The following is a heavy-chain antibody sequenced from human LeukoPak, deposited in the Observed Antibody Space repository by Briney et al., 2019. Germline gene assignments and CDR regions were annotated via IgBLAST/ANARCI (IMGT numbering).Heavy chain of an antibody. V-gene: IGHV4-4*07. Sequence: SETLSLTCTVSGGSISSYYWSWIRQPAGKGLEWIGRIYTSGSTNYNPSLKSRVTMSVDTSKNQFSLKLSSVTAADTAVYYCARGRGYYGSGSYESYFDYWGQGTLVTVSS. J-gene: IGHJ4*02. CDR3: ARGRGYYGSGSYESYFDY. D-gene: IGHD3-10*01. CDR1: GGSISSYY. CDR2: IYTSGST.